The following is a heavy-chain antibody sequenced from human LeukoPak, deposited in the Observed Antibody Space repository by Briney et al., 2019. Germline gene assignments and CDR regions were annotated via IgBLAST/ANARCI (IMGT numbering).Heavy chain of an antibody. V-gene: IGHV4-38-2*02. J-gene: IGHJ5*02. CDR1: GYSISSGYY. CDR3: ARGRRASDYVWGSYRRNWFDP. D-gene: IGHD3-16*02. CDR2: INHSGST. Sequence: SETLSLTCTVSGYSISSGYYWSWIRQPPGKGLEWIGEINHSGSTNYNPSLKSRVTISVDTSKNQFSLKLSSVTAADTAVCYCARGRRASDYVWGSYRRNWFDPWGQGTLVTVSS.